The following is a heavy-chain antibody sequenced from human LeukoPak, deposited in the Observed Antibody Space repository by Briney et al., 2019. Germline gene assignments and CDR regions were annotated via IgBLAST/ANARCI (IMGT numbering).Heavy chain of an antibody. D-gene: IGHD4-23*01. J-gene: IGHJ4*02. V-gene: IGHV3-7*03. CDR3: ARGRPHGNDY. Sequence: GGSLRLSCAASGFTFSRHWMTWVRQAPGKGLEWVANIKEDGTRKNYVDSVKGRFTISRDNAKNSLYLQMDSLRAEDTAVYYCARGRPHGNDYWGQGTLVTVSS. CDR1: GFTFSRHW. CDR2: IKEDGTRK.